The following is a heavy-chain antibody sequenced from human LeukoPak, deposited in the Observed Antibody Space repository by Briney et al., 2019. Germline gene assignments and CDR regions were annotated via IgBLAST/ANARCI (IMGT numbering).Heavy chain of an antibody. CDR3: ARAGTGYYYMDV. V-gene: IGHV4-39*02. CDR2: IYYSGST. Sequence: SETPSLTCTVSGASISSSNYYWGWIRQPPGKGLEWIGSIYYSGSTFYNPSLKSRVTISVDTSKNQFSLQLSSVTAADTAVYYCARAGTGYYYMDVWGKGTTVTVSS. CDR1: GASISSSNYY. J-gene: IGHJ6*03.